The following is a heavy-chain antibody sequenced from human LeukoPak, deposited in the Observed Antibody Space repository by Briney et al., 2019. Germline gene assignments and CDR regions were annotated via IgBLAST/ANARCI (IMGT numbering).Heavy chain of an antibody. Sequence: PSETLSLTCTVSGGSISSYYWSWIRQPAGKGLEWIGRIYTRGSTNYNPSLKSRVTMSVDTSKNQFSLQLSSVTAADTAVYYCARGAATTVTTWSWDYYYYMDVWGKGTTVTVSS. CDR2: IYTRGST. CDR1: GGSISSYY. V-gene: IGHV4-4*07. D-gene: IGHD4-17*01. J-gene: IGHJ6*03. CDR3: ARGAATTVTTWSWDYYYYMDV.